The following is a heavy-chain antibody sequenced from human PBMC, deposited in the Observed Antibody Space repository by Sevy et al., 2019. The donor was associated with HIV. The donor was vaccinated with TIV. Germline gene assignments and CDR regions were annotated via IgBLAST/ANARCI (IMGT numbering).Heavy chain of an antibody. J-gene: IGHJ4*02. CDR2: IYYSGST. Sequence: SETLSLTCTVSGGSISSSSYYWGWIRQPPGKGLEWIGSIYYSGSTYYNPSLKSRVTISVDTSKNQFSLKLSSVTAADTAVYYCAGMDTAMVSYYFDYWGQGTLVTVSS. V-gene: IGHV4-39*01. CDR3: AGMDTAMVSYYFDY. CDR1: GGSISSSSYY. D-gene: IGHD5-18*01.